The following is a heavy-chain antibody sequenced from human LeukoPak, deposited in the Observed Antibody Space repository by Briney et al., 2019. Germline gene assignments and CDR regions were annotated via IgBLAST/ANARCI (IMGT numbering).Heavy chain of an antibody. J-gene: IGHJ6*02. V-gene: IGHV3-23*01. CDR1: GFTFSSYG. CDR3: ANPGPNYYYYGMDV. CDR2: ISGSGGNT. Sequence: GRSLRLSCAASGFTFSSYGMHWVRQAPGKGLEWVSTISGSGGNTYYADSVRGRFTISRDNSKNTLYLQMNSLRAEDTAVYYCANPGPNYYYYGMDVWGQGTTVTVSS.